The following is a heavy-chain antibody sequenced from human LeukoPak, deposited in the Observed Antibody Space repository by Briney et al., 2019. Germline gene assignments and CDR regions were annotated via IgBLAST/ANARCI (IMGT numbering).Heavy chain of an antibody. V-gene: IGHV3-7*01. CDR1: GFTFSSYW. Sequence: PGGSLRLSCAASGFTFSSYWMSWVRQAPGTGLEWGANINQDGNEKYSVDSVKGRFTVSRDNAKTSLYLEMNSLRADDTGVYYCALSMVRGPFSFYYYGVDVWGPGTAVTVSS. CDR2: INQDGNEK. CDR3: ALSMVRGPFSFYYYGVDV. J-gene: IGHJ6*02. D-gene: IGHD3-10*01.